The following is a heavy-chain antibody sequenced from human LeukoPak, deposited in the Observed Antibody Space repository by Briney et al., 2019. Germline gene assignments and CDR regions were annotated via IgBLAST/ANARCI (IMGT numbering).Heavy chain of an antibody. D-gene: IGHD3-16*01. CDR2: IYHSGST. V-gene: IGHV4-38-2*01. CDR1: GYSISIGYY. Sequence: PSETLSLTCAVSGYSISIGYYWGWTRQPPGKGLEWIGNIYHSGSTYYNPSLRSRVTISVDTSKNQFSLKLSSVTAADTAVYYCARAGIGIRFYMDVWGKGTTVTVSS. J-gene: IGHJ6*03. CDR3: ARAGIGIRFYMDV.